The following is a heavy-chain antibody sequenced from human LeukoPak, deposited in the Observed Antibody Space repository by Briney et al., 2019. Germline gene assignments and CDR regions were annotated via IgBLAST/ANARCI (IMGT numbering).Heavy chain of an antibody. CDR3: ARDLNV. J-gene: IGHJ4*02. Sequence: PGGSLRLSCAASGFTFSNYWMGWVRQAPGKGLEWVANIKEDGSAKYYVDSVQGRFTISRDNAKSSLFLQMDSLRAEDTAVYYCARDLNVWGQGTLVTVSS. CDR2: IKEDGSAK. CDR1: GFTFSNYW. V-gene: IGHV3-7*01.